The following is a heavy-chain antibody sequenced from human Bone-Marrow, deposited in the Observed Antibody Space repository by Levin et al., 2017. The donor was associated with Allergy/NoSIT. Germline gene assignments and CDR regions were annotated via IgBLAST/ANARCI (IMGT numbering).Heavy chain of an antibody. CDR1: GGSISANY. J-gene: IGHJ6*03. V-gene: IGHV4-59*12. CDR2: IYYSGST. CDR3: ARRDHYYHYMDG. Sequence: SETLSLTCTVSGGSISANYWSWIRQPPGKGLEWIGYIYYSGSTNYNPSFKSRVTISVDTSKNQFSLRLSSVTAADTAVYYCARRDHYYHYMDGWGKGTTVTVSS.